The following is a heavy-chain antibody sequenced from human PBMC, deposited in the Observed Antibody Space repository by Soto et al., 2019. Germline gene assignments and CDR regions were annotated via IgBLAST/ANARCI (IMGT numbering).Heavy chain of an antibody. V-gene: IGHV3-23*01. J-gene: IGHJ4*02. CDR2: ISGSGGSTYYAHTST. Sequence: EVQLLESGGGLVQPGGSLRLSCAASGFTFSSYAMNWLRQAPGKGLERVSTISGSGGSTYYAHTSTYYADFVKGRFTISRDNSKNTLYLQMNSLRAEDTAVYYCAKVGGTSHPPIPVDYWGQGTLVTVSS. CDR3: AKVGGTSHPPIPVDY. D-gene: IGHD2-2*02. CDR1: GFTFSSYA.